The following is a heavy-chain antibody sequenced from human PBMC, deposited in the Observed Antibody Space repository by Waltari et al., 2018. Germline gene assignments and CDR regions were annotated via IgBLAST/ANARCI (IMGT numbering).Heavy chain of an antibody. CDR2: VDREEDET. CDR3: ATEIVGYGSNWYFDY. V-gene: IGHV1-24*01. D-gene: IGHD2-2*01. J-gene: IGHJ4*02. CDR1: GYTPREVN. Sequence: VQLVQSGTEVKKPGASVKVSCKISGYTPREVNLHGVRQAPGKGLEWMGGVDREEDETIYAQKLKGRVTVTEDTSTDIAYMELRNLKSEDTAVYFCATEIVGYGSNWYFDYWGQGTLVIVSS.